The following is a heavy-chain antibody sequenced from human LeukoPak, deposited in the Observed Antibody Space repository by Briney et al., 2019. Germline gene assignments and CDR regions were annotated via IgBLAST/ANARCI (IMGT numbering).Heavy chain of an antibody. CDR1: GFTVSSNY. D-gene: IGHD3-22*01. CDR2: IYSGGST. J-gene: IGHJ3*02. Sequence: TGGSLRLSCAASGFTVSSNYMSWVRQAPGKGLEWVSVIYSGGSTYYADSVKGRFTISRDNAKNSLYLQMNSLRAEDTAVYYCARPWDYYDSSHPTNEVFPIWGQGTMVTVSS. V-gene: IGHV3-66*04. CDR3: ARPWDYYDSSHPTNEVFPI.